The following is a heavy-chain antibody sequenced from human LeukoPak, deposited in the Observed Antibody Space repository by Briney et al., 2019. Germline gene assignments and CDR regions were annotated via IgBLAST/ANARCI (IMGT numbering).Heavy chain of an antibody. CDR1: GFTFSSYG. D-gene: IGHD5-24*01. CDR2: ISYDGSNK. Sequence: GGSLKLSCAASGFTFSSYGMHWVRQAPGKGLEWAAVISYDGSNKYYADSVKGRFTISRDNSKNTLYLQMNSLRAEDTAVYYCAKGEMATIGTFDYWGQGTLVTVSS. V-gene: IGHV3-30*18. J-gene: IGHJ4*02. CDR3: AKGEMATIGTFDY.